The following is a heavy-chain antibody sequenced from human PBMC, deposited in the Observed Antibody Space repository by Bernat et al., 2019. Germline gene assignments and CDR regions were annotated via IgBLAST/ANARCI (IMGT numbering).Heavy chain of an antibody. CDR2: ISYDGSNK. J-gene: IGHJ4*02. D-gene: IGHD3-16*01. CDR1: GFTFSSYA. V-gene: IGHV3-30*01. CDR3: ARKGMITFGAPPPEFDY. Sequence: QVQLVESGGGVVQPGRSLRLSCVASGFTFSSYAMHWVRQAPGKGLEWVAVISYDGSNKYYADSVKGRFTISRDNSKNTLYLQMNSLRAEDTAVYYCARKGMITFGAPPPEFDYWGQGTLVTVSS.